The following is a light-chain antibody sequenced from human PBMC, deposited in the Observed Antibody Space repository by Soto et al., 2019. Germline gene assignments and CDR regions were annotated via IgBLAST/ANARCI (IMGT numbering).Light chain of an antibody. V-gene: IGKV2-28*01. CDR2: LGS. CDR3: MQPLQTPRT. CDR1: QSLLHSNGYNY. Sequence: DIVMTQSPLSLPVTPGEPAAISCRSSQSLLHSNGYNYLDWYLQKPGQSPQLLIYLGSNRSSGVPDRFSGSGSDTDFTLKISRVEAEDVWIYYCMQPLQTPRTFGQGTKVEIK. J-gene: IGKJ1*01.